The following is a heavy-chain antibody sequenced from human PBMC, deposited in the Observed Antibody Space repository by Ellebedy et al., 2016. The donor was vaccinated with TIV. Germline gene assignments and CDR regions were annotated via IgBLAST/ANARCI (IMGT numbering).Heavy chain of an antibody. Sequence: PGGSLRLSCAASGFTFSTSALNWVRQAPGKGLEWVSSIGSSIGYIYYADSVKGRFTFSRDNAENSLYLQMNSLRAEDTAVYYCARDRIVRATSYGYWGQGALVTVSS. CDR3: ARDRIVRATSYGY. V-gene: IGHV3-21*01. J-gene: IGHJ4*02. CDR1: GFTFSTSA. D-gene: IGHD1-26*01. CDR2: IGSSIGYI.